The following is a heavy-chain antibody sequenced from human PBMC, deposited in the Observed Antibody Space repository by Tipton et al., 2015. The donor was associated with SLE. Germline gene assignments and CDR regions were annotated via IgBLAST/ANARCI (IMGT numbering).Heavy chain of an antibody. CDR3: ARGGWFDP. Sequence: LRLSCTVSGGSISSYYWSWIRQPPGKGLEWIGNIYYSGSTNYNPSLKSRVTISVDTSKNQFSLKLSSVTAADTAVYYCARGGWFDPWGQGTLVTVSS. J-gene: IGHJ5*02. CDR2: IYYSGST. D-gene: IGHD3-16*01. V-gene: IGHV4-59*08. CDR1: GGSISSYY.